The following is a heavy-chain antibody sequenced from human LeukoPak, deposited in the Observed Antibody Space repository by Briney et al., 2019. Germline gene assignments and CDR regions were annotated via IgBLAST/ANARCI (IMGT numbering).Heavy chain of an antibody. Sequence: TSETLSLTCAVSGGSISSSNWWSWVRQPPGKGLEWIGEIYHSGSTNYNSSLKSRVTISVDKSKNQFSLKLSSVTAADTAVYYCARDFEAGSVGEYYFDYWGQGTLVTVSS. CDR1: GGSISSSNW. CDR3: ARDFEAGSVGEYYFDY. V-gene: IGHV4-4*02. D-gene: IGHD6-13*01. J-gene: IGHJ4*02. CDR2: IYHSGST.